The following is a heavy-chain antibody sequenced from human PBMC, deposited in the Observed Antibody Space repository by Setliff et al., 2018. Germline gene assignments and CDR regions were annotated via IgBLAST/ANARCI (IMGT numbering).Heavy chain of an antibody. CDR2: IKQDGSEK. CDR3: ARDRARITMIVVVNYFDY. J-gene: IGHJ4*02. CDR1: GFTFSSYW. V-gene: IGHV3-7*03. D-gene: IGHD3-22*01. Sequence: GGSLRLSCAASGFTFSSYWMSWVRQAPGKGLEWVANIKQDGSEKYYVDSVKGRFTISRDNAKNSLYLQMNSLRAEDTAVYYCARDRARITMIVVVNYFDYWGQGTLVTSPQ.